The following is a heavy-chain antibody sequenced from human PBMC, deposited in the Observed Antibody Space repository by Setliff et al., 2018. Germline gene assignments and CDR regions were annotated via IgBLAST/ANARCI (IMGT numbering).Heavy chain of an antibody. CDR2: IYYSGST. D-gene: IGHD6-19*01. CDR1: GASISSDGYY. CDR3: ARSRTIAVKGGVFAV. V-gene: IGHV4-31*03. Sequence: SETLSLTCSVSGASISSDGYYWSWIRQYPGEGLEWIGYIYYSGSTYYNPSLKSRVTISLDTSENQFSLELTSVTAADTAVYYCARSRTIAVKGGVFAVWGRGTLVTVSS. J-gene: IGHJ2*01.